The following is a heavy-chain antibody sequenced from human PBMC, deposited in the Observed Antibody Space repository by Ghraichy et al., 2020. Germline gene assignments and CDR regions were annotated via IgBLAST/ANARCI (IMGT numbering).Heavy chain of an antibody. D-gene: IGHD1-26*01. V-gene: IGHV3-30*02. CDR1: GFTFSSYG. CDR2: IRYDGSNK. J-gene: IGHJ4*02. CDR3: AKEVRYSGILFDY. Sequence: GGSLRLSCAASGFTFSSYGMHWVRQAPGKGLEWVAFIRYDGSNKYYADSVKGRFTISRDNSKNTLYLQMNSLRAEDTAVYYCAKEVRYSGILFDYWGQGTLVTVSS.